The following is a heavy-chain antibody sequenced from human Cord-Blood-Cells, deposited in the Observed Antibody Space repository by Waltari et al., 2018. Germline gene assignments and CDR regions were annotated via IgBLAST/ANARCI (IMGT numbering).Heavy chain of an antibody. Sequence: EVQLVESGGGLVQPGGSLKLSCAASGFTFSGSAMHWVRQASGKGREWVGRIRRKANSYATAYAGAVKGRFTISRDDSKNTAYLQMNSLKTEDTAVYYCTSAQQLVDYWGQGTLVTVSS. D-gene: IGHD6-6*01. CDR3: TSAQQLVDY. CDR1: GFTFSGSA. V-gene: IGHV3-73*02. J-gene: IGHJ4*02. CDR2: IRRKANSYAT.